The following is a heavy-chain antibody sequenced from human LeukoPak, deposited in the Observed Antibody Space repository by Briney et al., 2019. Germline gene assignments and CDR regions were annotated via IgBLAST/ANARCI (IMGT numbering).Heavy chain of an antibody. CDR3: ARDDNYGGNYFDY. J-gene: IGHJ4*02. V-gene: IGHV3-53*01. CDR2: IYSGGST. CDR1: GFTVSSNY. Sequence: GGSLRLSCAASGFTVSSNYMSWVRQAPGKGLEWVSVIYSGGSTYYAASVKGRFTISRDNSKNTLYLQMNSLRAEDTAVYYCARDDNYGGNYFDYWGQGTLVTVSS. D-gene: IGHD4-17*01.